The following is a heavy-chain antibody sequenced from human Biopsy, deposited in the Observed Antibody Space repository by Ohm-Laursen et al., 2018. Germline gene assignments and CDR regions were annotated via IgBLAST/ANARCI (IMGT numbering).Heavy chain of an antibody. V-gene: IGHV3-23*01. CDR1: GLTFSSHA. CDR3: AKTFHGSSFLYDY. D-gene: IGHD2-15*01. J-gene: IGHJ4*02. Sequence: SLRLSCAASGLTFSSHAMSWVRQAPGKGLEWVSVLSGSGGTTYYADSVKGRFTISRDNSKNTLYLQMNSLTAEDTAVYYCAKTFHGSSFLYDYWGQGTLVTISS. CDR2: LSGSGGTT.